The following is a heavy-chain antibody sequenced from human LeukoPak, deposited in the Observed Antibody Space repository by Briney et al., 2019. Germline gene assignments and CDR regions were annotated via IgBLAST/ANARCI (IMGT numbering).Heavy chain of an antibody. CDR3: AGHQEGSYYDSSGYSDY. V-gene: IGHV4-39*01. D-gene: IGHD3-22*01. CDR2: SYCSMST. Sequence: SETLSLTCTVSGGSIRDTNYYWGWIRQSPGQGLEWITSSYCSMSTNYNPSLKSRVTISVDTYKNQFSLKLSSVTAADTAVYYCAGHQEGSYYDSSGYSDYWGQGTLVTVSS. CDR1: GGSIRDTNYY. J-gene: IGHJ4*02.